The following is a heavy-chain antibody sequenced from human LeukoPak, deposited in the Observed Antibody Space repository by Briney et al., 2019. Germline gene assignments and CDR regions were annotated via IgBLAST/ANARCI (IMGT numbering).Heavy chain of an antibody. Sequence: SETLSLTCSVSGGSLVSSTFYWGWVRQPPGKGLEWIGIIHHSGSTYYNSSLKSRVTISVDTSKNQFSLKLSSVTAADTAVYYCARQAYFSSSYFDYWGQGTLVTVSS. CDR3: ARQAYFSSSYFDY. J-gene: IGHJ4*02. CDR2: IHHSGST. V-gene: IGHV4-39*01. CDR1: GGSLVSSTFY. D-gene: IGHD6-6*01.